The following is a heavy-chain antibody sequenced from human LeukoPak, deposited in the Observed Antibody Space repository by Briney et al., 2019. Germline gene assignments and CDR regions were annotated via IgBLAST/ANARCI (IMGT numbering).Heavy chain of an antibody. J-gene: IGHJ4*02. Sequence: GGSLRLSCAASGFTFDDYAMHWVRQAPGKGLEWVSGISWNSGSIGYADSVKGRFTISRDNAKNSLYLQMNSLRAEDTALYYCAKGYSGSYFHFDYWGQGTLVTVSS. CDR2: ISWNSGSI. V-gene: IGHV3-9*01. D-gene: IGHD1-26*01. CDR1: GFTFDDYA. CDR3: AKGYSGSYFHFDY.